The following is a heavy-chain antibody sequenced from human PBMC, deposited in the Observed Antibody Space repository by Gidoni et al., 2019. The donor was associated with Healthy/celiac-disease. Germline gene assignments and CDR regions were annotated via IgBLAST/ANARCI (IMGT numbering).Heavy chain of an antibody. CDR2: ISGSGGST. Sequence: ELLLLDSGGGLVQPGGAMRLSCAAPGFHFSRHAMSWVRQDPGKGLEWVSAISGSGGSTYYADSVKGRFTISRDNSKNTLYLQMNSLRAEDTAVYYCAKTEYYYGSGSYPFDYWGQGTLVTVSS. D-gene: IGHD3-10*01. V-gene: IGHV3-23*01. CDR3: AKTEYYYGSGSYPFDY. J-gene: IGHJ4*02. CDR1: GFHFSRHA.